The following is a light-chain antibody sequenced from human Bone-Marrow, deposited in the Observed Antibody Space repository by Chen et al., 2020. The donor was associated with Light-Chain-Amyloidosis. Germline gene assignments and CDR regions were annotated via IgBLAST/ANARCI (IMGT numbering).Light chain of an antibody. Sequence: SYELTQPPSVSVSPGQTVRITCSGDDLPTKYAYWYQQKPGQAPVLVIHRDTERPSGISERFSGSSSGTTATLTISGVQAEAEADYHCQSADSSGTYEVIFGGGTKMTVL. CDR3: QSADSSGTYEVI. CDR2: RDT. V-gene: IGLV3-25*03. J-gene: IGLJ2*01. CDR1: DLPTKY.